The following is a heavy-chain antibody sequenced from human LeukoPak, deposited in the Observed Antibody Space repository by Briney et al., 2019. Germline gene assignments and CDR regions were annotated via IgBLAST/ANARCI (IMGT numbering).Heavy chain of an antibody. V-gene: IGHV3-23*01. CDR3: ARVNYYDSRSWDY. J-gene: IGHJ4*02. Sequence: GGSLRLSCAASGFTFSSYGMSWVRQAPGKGLEWVSAISGSGGSTYYADSVKGRFTISRDNSKNTLYLQMNSLRAEDTAVYYCARVNYYDSRSWDYWGQGTLVTVSS. CDR2: ISGSGGST. CDR1: GFTFSSYG. D-gene: IGHD3-22*01.